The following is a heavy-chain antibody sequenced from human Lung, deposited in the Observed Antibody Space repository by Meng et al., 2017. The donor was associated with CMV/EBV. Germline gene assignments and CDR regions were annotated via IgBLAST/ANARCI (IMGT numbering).Heavy chain of an antibody. CDR1: GGSISHYC. Sequence: SETLSLXCTVSGGSISHYCWNWIRQHPGKGLERIGYSYYNSGTNYNTSLTRRVTISLATSKNQFSLKLSSVTAADTAVYYCARGHYGESSDYFDFWGQGTPVTVSS. V-gene: IGHV4-59*01. CDR2: SYYNSGT. CDR3: ARGHYGESSDYFDF. D-gene: IGHD4/OR15-4a*01. J-gene: IGHJ4*02.